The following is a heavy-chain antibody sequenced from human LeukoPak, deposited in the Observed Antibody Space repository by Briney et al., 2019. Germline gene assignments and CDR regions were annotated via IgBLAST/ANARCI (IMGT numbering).Heavy chain of an antibody. CDR2: IYYSGNT. J-gene: IGHJ6*03. D-gene: IGHD3-10*01. Sequence: SETLSLTCTVSGVSISSSNSYWGWIRQPPGKGLEWIGSIYYSGNTYYNASLKSQVSISIDTSKNQFSLRLTSVTAADTAVYYCARQVSPHHSGSYYTGTYYYYYMDVWGKGTTVTVSS. V-gene: IGHV4-39*01. CDR3: ARQVSPHHSGSYYTGTYYYYYMDV. CDR1: GVSISSSNSY.